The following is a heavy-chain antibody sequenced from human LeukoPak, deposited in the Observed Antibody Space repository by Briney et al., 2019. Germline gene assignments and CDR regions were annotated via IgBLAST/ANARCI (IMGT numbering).Heavy chain of an antibody. D-gene: IGHD6-13*01. CDR1: GGSFSGYY. CDR3: ARDSSSGENPRGYFDY. CDR2: INHSGST. Sequence: SETLSLTCAVYGGSFSGYYWSWIRQPPGKGLEWIGEINHSGSTNYNPSLKSRVTISVDTSKNQFSLKLSSVTAADTAVYYCARDSSSGENPRGYFDYWGQGTLVTVSS. J-gene: IGHJ4*02. V-gene: IGHV4-34*01.